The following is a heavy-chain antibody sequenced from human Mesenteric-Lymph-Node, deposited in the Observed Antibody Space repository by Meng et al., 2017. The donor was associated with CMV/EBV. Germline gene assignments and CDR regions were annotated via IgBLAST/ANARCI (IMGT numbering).Heavy chain of an antibody. J-gene: IGHJ4*02. Sequence: SETLSLTCTVSGGSVSSRTYYWSWIRQPPGKGLEWIGYIYYSGSTNYNPSLKSRVTISVDTSKNQFSLKLGSVIAADTAVYYCAQSRDAYTAGYWGQGTLVTVSS. D-gene: IGHD5-24*01. CDR1: GGSVSSRTYY. V-gene: IGHV4-61*01. CDR3: AQSRDAYTAGY. CDR2: IYYSGST.